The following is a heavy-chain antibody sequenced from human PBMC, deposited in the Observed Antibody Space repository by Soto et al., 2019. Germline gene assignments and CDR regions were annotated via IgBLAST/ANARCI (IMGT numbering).Heavy chain of an antibody. Sequence: EVQLLESGGGLVQPGGSLRLSCAASGFTFSSYAMSWVRQAPGKGLEWVSAISGSGGSTYYADSVKGRFTISRDNSKNTLYLQMNSLRAEDTAVYYCAKPLVVPAAMDGSGYFDYWGQGTLVTVSS. D-gene: IGHD2-2*01. CDR1: GFTFSSYA. CDR2: ISGSGGST. V-gene: IGHV3-23*01. J-gene: IGHJ4*02. CDR3: AKPLVVPAAMDGSGYFDY.